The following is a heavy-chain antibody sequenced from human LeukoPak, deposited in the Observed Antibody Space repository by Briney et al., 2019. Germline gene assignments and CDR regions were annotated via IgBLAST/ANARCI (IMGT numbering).Heavy chain of an antibody. V-gene: IGHV3-53*01. Sequence: GGSLRLSCAASGFTVSSNYMSWVRRAPGKGLEWVSVIYSGGSTYYADSVKGRFTISRDNSKNTLYLQMNSLRAEDTAVYYCARSLDGYFDYWGQGTLVTVSS. CDR2: IYSGGST. CDR1: GFTVSSNY. J-gene: IGHJ4*02. CDR3: ARSLDGYFDY. D-gene: IGHD5-24*01.